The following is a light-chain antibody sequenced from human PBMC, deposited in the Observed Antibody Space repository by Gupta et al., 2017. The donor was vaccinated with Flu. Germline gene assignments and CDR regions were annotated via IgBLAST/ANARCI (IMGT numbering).Light chain of an antibody. CDR3: SAYADAHVL. CDR1: SNDVGGYDY. J-gene: IGLJ2*01. V-gene: IGLV2-8*01. CDR2: EVT. Sequence: QSALTQPPSASGSPGQSVTISCTGSSNDVGGYDYVSWYQQHPDKAPKLILYEVTKRPSEVPDRFSGSKSGNTASLTVSGLQPEDEATYYCSAYADAHVLLGGGTKLTVL.